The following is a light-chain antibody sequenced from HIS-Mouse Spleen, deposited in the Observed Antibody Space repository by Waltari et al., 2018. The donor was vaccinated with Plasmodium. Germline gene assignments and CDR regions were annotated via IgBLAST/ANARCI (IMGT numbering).Light chain of an antibody. J-gene: IGKJ3*01. CDR1: QSVSSN. CDR2: GAS. Sequence: EIVMTQSPATLSVSPGARATLSCRASQSVSSNLAWYQQEPGQAPRLLIYGASTRATGIPARFSGSGSGTEFTLTISSLQSEDFAVDYCQQYNNWSFTFGPGTKVDIK. V-gene: IGKV3-15*01. CDR3: QQYNNWSFT.